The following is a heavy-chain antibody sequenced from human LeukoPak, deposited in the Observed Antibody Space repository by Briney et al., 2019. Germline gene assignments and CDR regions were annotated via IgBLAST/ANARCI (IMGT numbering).Heavy chain of an antibody. V-gene: IGHV3-23*01. CDR2: ISGSGGST. Sequence: PGGSLRLSCAASGFTFSSYAMSWVRRAPGKGLEWVSAISGSGGSTYYADSVKGRFTISRDNSKNTLYLQMNSLRTEDTAVYYCARDGGYSGFDADCWGQGTLVTVSS. D-gene: IGHD5-12*01. CDR3: ARDGGYSGFDADC. CDR1: GFTFSSYA. J-gene: IGHJ4*02.